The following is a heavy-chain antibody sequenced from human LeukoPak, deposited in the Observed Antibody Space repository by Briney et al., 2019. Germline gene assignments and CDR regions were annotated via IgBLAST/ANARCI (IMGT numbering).Heavy chain of an antibody. D-gene: IGHD6-13*01. CDR2: IYYSGST. J-gene: IGHJ6*02. CDR1: GGSISSSSYY. CDR3: ARLGIAAADYGMDV. Sequence: PSETLSHTCTVSGGSISSSSYYWGWIRQPPGKGLEWIGSIYYSGSTYYNPSLKSRVTISVDTSKNQFSLKLSSVTAADTAVYCCARLGIAAADYGMDVWGQGTTVSVSS. V-gene: IGHV4-39*01.